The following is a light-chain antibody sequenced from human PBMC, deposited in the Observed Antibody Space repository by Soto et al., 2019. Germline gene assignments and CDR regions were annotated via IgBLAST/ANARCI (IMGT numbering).Light chain of an antibody. J-gene: IGLJ2*01. V-gene: IGLV2-14*03. Sequence: QSALTQPASVSGSTRQSITISCTGTSSDIGAYNYGSWYQQHTGKATKLMLYDVNIRPSGVSNRFSGSKSGNTASLTISGLQAEDEDDYYCTSWTTSTTPISGGGTMRAAL. CDR2: DVN. CDR1: SSDIGAYNY. CDR3: TSWTTSTTPI.